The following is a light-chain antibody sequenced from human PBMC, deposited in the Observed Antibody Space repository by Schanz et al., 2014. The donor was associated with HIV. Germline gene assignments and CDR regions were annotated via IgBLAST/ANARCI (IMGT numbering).Light chain of an antibody. Sequence: DIVLSQSPVTLSLFPGERATLSCRASQYIGSFLAWYQQRPGQAPRLLIHGASRRATGIPDRFSGSGSGTDFTLTISRLEPEDFAVYYCQQSGDSGGTFGGGTKVEIK. CDR1: QYIGSF. CDR2: GAS. V-gene: IGKV3-20*01. CDR3: QQSGDSGGT. J-gene: IGKJ4*01.